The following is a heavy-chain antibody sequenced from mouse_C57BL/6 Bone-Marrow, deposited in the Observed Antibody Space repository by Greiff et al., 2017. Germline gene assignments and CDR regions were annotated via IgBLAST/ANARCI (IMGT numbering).Heavy chain of an antibody. V-gene: IGHV5-17*01. CDR1: GFTFSDYG. Sequence: DVHLVESGGGLVKPGGSLKLSCAASGFTFSDYGMHWVRQAPEKGLEWVAYISSGSSTIYYADTVKGRFTISRDNAKNTLFLQMTSLRSEDTAMYYCAMPLYYSSFFDYWGQGTTLTVSS. J-gene: IGHJ2*01. D-gene: IGHD2-5*01. CDR3: AMPLYYSSFFDY. CDR2: ISSGSSTI.